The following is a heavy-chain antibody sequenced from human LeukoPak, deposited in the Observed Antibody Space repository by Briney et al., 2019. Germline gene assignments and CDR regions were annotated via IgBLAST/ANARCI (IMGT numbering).Heavy chain of an antibody. CDR2: INSNGGST. CDR3: ARGDWYGRFDY. CDR1: GFTFSSYA. D-gene: IGHD6-19*01. V-gene: IGHV3-64*01. J-gene: IGHJ4*02. Sequence: GGSLRLSCAASGFTFSSYAMHWVRQAPGKGLEYVSAINSNGGSTYYANSVKGRFTISRDNSKNTLYLQMGSLRVDDMAVYYCARGDWYGRFDYWGQGTLVTVSS.